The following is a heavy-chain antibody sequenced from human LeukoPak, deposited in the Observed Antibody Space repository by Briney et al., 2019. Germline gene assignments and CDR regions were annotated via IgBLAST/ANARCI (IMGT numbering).Heavy chain of an antibody. CDR1: GFAFADYA. CDR2: IHADGGRT. D-gene: IGHD2/OR15-2a*01. J-gene: IGHJ6*02. CDR3: STWAFYHGLDV. V-gene: IGHV3-43*02. Sequence: QPGGSLRLSCAASGFAFADYAMHWVRQIPGEGLECVAHIHADGGRTFYADSVKGRFTVSRDNGKNSLFLQMDSLTSDDTALHCCSTWAFYHGLDVWGQGATVIVSS.